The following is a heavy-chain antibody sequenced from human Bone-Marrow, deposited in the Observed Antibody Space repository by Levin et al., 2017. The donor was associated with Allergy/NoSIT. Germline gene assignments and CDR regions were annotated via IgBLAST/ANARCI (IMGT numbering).Heavy chain of an antibody. J-gene: IGHJ6*02. D-gene: IGHD2-15*01. CDR1: GGSISSYY. CDR3: ARDKGGGLVNYRYYGMDV. CDR2: IYYSGST. V-gene: IGHV4-59*01. Sequence: RSGGSLSLTCTVSGGSISSYYWSWIRQPPGKGLEWIGYIYYSGSTNYNPSLKSRVTISVDTSKNQFSLKLSSVTAADTAVYYCARDKGGGLVNYRYYGMDVWGQGTTVTVSS.